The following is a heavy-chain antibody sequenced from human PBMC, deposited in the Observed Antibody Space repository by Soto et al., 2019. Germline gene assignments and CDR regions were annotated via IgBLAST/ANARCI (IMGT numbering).Heavy chain of an antibody. CDR1: GGTFSSYA. J-gene: IGHJ6*02. D-gene: IGHD3-10*01. V-gene: IGHV1-69*06. CDR2: IIPIFGTA. CDR3: ARDGVTMVRGVIISYDMDG. Sequence: QVQLVQSGAEVKKPGSSVKVSCKASGGTFSSYAISCVRQAPGQGLEWMGGIIPIFGTANYAQKFQGRVTITADKSTSTAYMELSSLRSEDTAVYYCARDGVTMVRGVIISYDMDGWGQGTTVTVSS.